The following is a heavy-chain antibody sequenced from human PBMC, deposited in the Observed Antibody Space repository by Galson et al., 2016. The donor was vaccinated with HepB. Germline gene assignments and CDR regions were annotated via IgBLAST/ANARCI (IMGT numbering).Heavy chain of an antibody. D-gene: IGHD1-26*01. CDR1: GFTFSRYW. Sequence: SLRLSCAASGFTFSRYWINWVRQAPEKGLEWVASIQEDGSEKNYVDSVRGRFAISRDNAKNSVFLHMNSLRAEDTAVYYCVRDLGIQAAFDLWGQGTLVTVSS. CDR3: VRDLGIQAAFDL. J-gene: IGHJ3*01. CDR2: IQEDGSEK. V-gene: IGHV3-7*01.